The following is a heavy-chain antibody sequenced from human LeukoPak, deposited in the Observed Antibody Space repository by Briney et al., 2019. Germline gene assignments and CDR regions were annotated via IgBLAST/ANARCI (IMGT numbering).Heavy chain of an antibody. D-gene: IGHD6-13*01. CDR3: ARIAGSIAAAGTANY. Sequence: GGSVKVSCKASGYTFTSYGISWVRQAPGQGLEWMGWISAYNGNTNYAQKLQGRVTMTTDTSTSTAYMELRSLRSDDTAVYYCARIAGSIAAAGTANYWGQGTLVTVSS. V-gene: IGHV1-18*01. CDR1: GYTFTSYG. CDR2: ISAYNGNT. J-gene: IGHJ4*02.